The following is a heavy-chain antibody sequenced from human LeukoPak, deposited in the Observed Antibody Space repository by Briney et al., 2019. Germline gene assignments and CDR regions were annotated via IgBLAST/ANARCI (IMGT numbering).Heavy chain of an antibody. D-gene: IGHD4-17*01. V-gene: IGHV3-23*01. Sequence: PGGSLRLSCAASGFTFSSYAMSWVRQAPGKGLEWVSAISGSGGSTYYADSVKGRFTISRDNAKNSLYLQMNSLRAEDTALYYCAKGQQGGTVTTGWFDPWGQGTLVTVSS. CDR1: GFTFSSYA. J-gene: IGHJ5*02. CDR3: AKGQQGGTVTTGWFDP. CDR2: ISGSGGST.